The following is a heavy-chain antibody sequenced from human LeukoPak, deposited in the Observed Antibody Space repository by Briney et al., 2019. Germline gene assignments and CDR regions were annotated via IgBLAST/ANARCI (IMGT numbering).Heavy chain of an antibody. CDR3: ARGAKYCSSISCYKNWFDP. CDR1: GSTFSSYA. J-gene: IGHJ5*02. Sequence: GTSLRLSCAASGSTFSSYAMHWVRQAPGRGLEWVAIISYDGSNKYFADSVKGRFTISGDNSNNTLYLQMNSLRAEDTAVYYCARGAKYCSSISCYKNWFDPWGQGTLVTVSS. V-gene: IGHV3-30*04. CDR2: ISYDGSNK. D-gene: IGHD2-2*02.